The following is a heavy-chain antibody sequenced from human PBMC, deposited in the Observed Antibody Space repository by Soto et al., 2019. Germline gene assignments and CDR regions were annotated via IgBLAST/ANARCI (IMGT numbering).Heavy chain of an antibody. Sequence: GGFLRRSCAASGFIFSSDWLHCVRQAPGKGLVWVSRIRSDGSDISYADSVKGRFTISRDNSKNTLYLQMNSLRAEDTAVYYCARDRRTTDGMDVWGQGT. CDR3: ARDRRTTDGMDV. D-gene: IGHD1-7*01. CDR1: GFIFSSDW. V-gene: IGHV3-74*01. CDR2: IRSDGSDI. J-gene: IGHJ6*02.